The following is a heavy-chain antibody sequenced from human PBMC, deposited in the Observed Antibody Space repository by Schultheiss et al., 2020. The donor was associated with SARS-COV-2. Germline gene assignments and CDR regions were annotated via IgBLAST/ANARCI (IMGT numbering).Heavy chain of an antibody. D-gene: IGHD1-26*01. CDR2: IWYDGSNK. Sequence: GESLKISCAASGFTFSSYAMSWVRQAPGKGLEWVAVIWYDGSNKYYADSVKGRFTISRDNSKNTLYLQMNSLRAEDTAVYYCARDLPSGRGTFFPDYWGQGTLVTVSS. CDR1: GFTFSSYA. J-gene: IGHJ4*02. V-gene: IGHV3-33*08. CDR3: ARDLPSGRGTFFPDY.